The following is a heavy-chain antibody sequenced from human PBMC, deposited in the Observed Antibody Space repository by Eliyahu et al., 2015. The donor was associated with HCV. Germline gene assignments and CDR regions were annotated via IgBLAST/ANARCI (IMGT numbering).Heavy chain of an antibody. CDR3: ARDQGEYEWLRNAFDI. D-gene: IGHD3-3*01. CDR1: GFTFSSYX. J-gene: IGHJ3*02. V-gene: IGHV3-21*01. CDR2: ISSSSSYI. Sequence: EVQLVESGGGLVKPGGSLRLSCAASGFTFSSYXMNWVRQAPGKGLEWVSSISSSSSYIYYADSVKGRFTISRDNAKNSLYLQMNSLRAEDTAVYYCARDQGEYEWLRNAFDIWGQGTMVTVSS.